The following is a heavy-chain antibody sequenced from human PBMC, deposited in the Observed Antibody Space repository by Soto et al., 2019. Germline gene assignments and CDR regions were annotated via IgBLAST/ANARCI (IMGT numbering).Heavy chain of an antibody. CDR2: IIPIFGTA. Sequence: SVKVSCKASGYTFTSHFLHWVRQAPGQGLEWMGGIIPIFGTANYAQKFQGRVTITADESTSTAYMELSSLRSEDTAVYYCARDPYYYDSSGSPGYWGQGTLVTVSS. CDR3: ARDPYYYDSSGSPGY. V-gene: IGHV1-69*13. CDR1: GYTFTSHF. J-gene: IGHJ4*02. D-gene: IGHD3-22*01.